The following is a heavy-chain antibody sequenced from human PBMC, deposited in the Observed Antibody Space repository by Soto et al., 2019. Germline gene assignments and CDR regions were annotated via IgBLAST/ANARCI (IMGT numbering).Heavy chain of an antibody. CDR2: ISYDGSNK. J-gene: IGHJ4*02. V-gene: IGHV3-30*18. Sequence: QVQLVESGGGVVQPGRSLRLSCAASGFTFSSYGMHWVRQAPGKGLEWVAVISYDGSNKYYADSVKGRFTISRDNSKNTLYLQMNSLRAEDTAVYYCAKDRREPKLYYFDYWGQGTLVTVSS. CDR3: AKDRREPKLYYFDY. CDR1: GFTFSSYG. D-gene: IGHD1-26*01.